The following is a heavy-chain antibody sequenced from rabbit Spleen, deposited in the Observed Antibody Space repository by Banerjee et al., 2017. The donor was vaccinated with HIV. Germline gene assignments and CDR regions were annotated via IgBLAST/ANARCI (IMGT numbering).Heavy chain of an antibody. J-gene: IGHJ4*01. V-gene: IGHV1S45*01. CDR3: ARDLVAVIGWNFNL. D-gene: IGHD1-1*01. CDR1: GFSFSSAYY. CDR2: IYAGSTGNT. Sequence: QEQLEESGGGLVKPEGSLTLTCKASGFSFSSAYYMCWVRQAPGKGLEWIACIYAGSTGNTYYASWAKGRFIMSRTSSTTVTLQMTSLTAADTATYFCARDLVAVIGWNFNLWGQGTLVTVS.